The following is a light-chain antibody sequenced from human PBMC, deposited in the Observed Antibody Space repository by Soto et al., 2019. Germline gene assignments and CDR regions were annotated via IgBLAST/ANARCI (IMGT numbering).Light chain of an antibody. J-gene: IGLJ1*01. Sequence: QSALTQPASVSGSPGPSITISCTGTSSDIGHYDYVSWHQQHPGKAPKLMIYHVTYRPAGVSNRYSGSKSGNSASLTISGLQADDEADYYCCSRTGSHNHVFGSGTKVTVL. CDR2: HVT. CDR3: CSRTGSHNHV. V-gene: IGLV2-14*03. CDR1: SSDIGHYDY.